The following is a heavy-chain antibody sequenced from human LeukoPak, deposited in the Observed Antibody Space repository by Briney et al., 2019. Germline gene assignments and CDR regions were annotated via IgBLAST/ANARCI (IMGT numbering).Heavy chain of an antibody. J-gene: IGHJ2*01. V-gene: IGHV3-53*01. Sequence: GGSLRLSCAASGFTLSTNYMNRVRQAPGKGLEWVSILYSGSSTYYADSVEGRFTISRDSSKNTLFLQMNDLRAEDTAVYYCARVGDHFHWYLDLGRRGTLVTVSS. CDR1: GFTLSTNY. CDR3: ARVGDHFHWYLDL. D-gene: IGHD3-3*02. CDR2: LYSGSST.